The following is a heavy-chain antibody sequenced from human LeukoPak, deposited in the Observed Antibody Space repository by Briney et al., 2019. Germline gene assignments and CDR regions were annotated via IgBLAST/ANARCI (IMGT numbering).Heavy chain of an antibody. D-gene: IGHD1-26*01. CDR3: ARRGGSYYSDY. J-gene: IGHJ4*02. CDR1: GGSISSSSYY. Sequence: PSETLSLTCTVSGGSISSSSYYWGWIRQPPGKELEWIGSIYYSGSTYYNPSLKSRVTISVDTSKNQFSLKLSSVTAADTAVYYCARRGGSYYSDYWGQGTLVTVSS. CDR2: IYYSGST. V-gene: IGHV4-39*01.